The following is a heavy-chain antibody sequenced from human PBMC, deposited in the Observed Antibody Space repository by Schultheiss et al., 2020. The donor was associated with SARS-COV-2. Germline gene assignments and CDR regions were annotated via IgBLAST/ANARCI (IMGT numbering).Heavy chain of an antibody. Sequence: GESLKISCKGSGYSFTSYWIGWVRQMPGKGLEWMGIIYPGNSDTRFSPSFEGQVTISVDKSISTAYLQWSSLKASDTAMYYCARRPYMYGMDVWGQGTAVTVSS. CDR2: IYPGNSDT. CDR3: ARRPYMYGMDV. V-gene: IGHV5-51*01. J-gene: IGHJ6*02. CDR1: GYSFTSYW.